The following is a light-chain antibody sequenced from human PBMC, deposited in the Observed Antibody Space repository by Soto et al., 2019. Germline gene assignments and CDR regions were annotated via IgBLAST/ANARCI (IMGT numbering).Light chain of an antibody. CDR3: CSDAGSNTFDVV. CDR1: SSDVGGYNY. Sequence: QSVLTQPRSVSGSPGQSVTISCTGTSSDVGGYNYVSWYQQHPGKAPKLMIYDVSKRPSGVPDRFSGSKSGNTASLTISGLQAEDEADYYCCSDAGSNTFDVVFGGGTKLTVL. J-gene: IGLJ2*01. V-gene: IGLV2-11*01. CDR2: DVS.